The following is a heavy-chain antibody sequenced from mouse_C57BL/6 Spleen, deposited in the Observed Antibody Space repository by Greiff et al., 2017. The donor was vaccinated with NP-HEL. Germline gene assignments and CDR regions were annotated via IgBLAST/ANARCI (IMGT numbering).Heavy chain of an antibody. CDR1: GYTFTDYY. CDR3: ARSGGYDGYYEAMDY. V-gene: IGHV1-26*01. CDR2: INPNNGGT. J-gene: IGHJ4*01. Sequence: VQLQQSGPELVKPGASVKISCKASGYTFTDYYMNWVKQSHGKSLEWIGDINPNNGGTSYNQKFKGKATLTVDKSSSTAYMELRSLTSEDSAVYYCARSGGYDGYYEAMDYWGQGTSVTVSS. D-gene: IGHD2-3*01.